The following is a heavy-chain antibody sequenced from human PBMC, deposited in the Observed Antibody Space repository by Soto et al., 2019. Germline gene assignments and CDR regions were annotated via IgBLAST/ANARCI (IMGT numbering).Heavy chain of an antibody. V-gene: IGHV3-23*01. D-gene: IGHD3-3*01. CDR1: GFTFSSYA. J-gene: IGHJ4*02. CDR3: AKLSITIFGVVISWFDY. CDR2: ISGSGGST. Sequence: GGSLRLSCAASGFTFSSYAMSWVRQAPGKGLEWVSAISGSGGSTYYADSVKGRFTISRDNSKNTLYLQMNSLRAEDTAVYYCAKLSITIFGVVISWFDYWGQGTLVTVSS.